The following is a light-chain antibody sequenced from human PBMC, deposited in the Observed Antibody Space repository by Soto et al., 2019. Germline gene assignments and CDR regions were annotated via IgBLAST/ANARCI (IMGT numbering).Light chain of an antibody. J-gene: IGLJ1*01. CDR2: GFF. CDR1: TSNLGSGYD. V-gene: IGLV1-40*01. Sequence: QSVLTQPPSVSGAPGQRVTISCAGSTSNLGSGYDVHWYQQLPGAAPKLLIYGFFNRPLGIPDRFSGSRSGTSASLVITGLQAEDEADYYCQSFDSSLSGYVFGTGTKVTVL. CDR3: QSFDSSLSGYV.